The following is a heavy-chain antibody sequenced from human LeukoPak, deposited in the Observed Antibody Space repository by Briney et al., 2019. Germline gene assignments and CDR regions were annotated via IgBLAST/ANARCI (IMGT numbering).Heavy chain of an antibody. CDR1: GFTFSSYS. Sequence: PGGSLRLSCAASGFTFSSYSMNWVRQAPGKGLEWVSSISSSSSYIYYADSVKGRFTISRDNAKNSLYLQMNSLRAEDTAVYYCARAQIVVVPAATNYDADYWGQGTLVTVSS. CDR3: ARAQIVVVPAATNYDADY. J-gene: IGHJ4*02. D-gene: IGHD2-2*01. CDR2: ISSSSSYI. V-gene: IGHV3-21*01.